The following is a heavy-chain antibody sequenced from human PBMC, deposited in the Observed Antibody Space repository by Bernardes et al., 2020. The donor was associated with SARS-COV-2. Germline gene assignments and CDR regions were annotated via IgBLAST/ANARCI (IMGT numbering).Heavy chain of an antibody. CDR3: ARGGTIFGVVIRPPDY. Sequence: TLSLTCTFSGGSISSGGYYWSWIRQHPGKGLEWIGYIYYSGSTYYNPSLKSRVTISVDTSKNQFSLKLSSVTAADTAVYYCARGGTIFGVVIRPPDYWGQGTLVTVSS. CDR2: IYYSGST. D-gene: IGHD3-3*01. V-gene: IGHV4-31*03. CDR1: GGSISSGGYY. J-gene: IGHJ4*02.